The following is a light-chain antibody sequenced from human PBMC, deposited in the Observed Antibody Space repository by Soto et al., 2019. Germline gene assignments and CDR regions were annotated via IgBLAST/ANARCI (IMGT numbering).Light chain of an antibody. CDR1: SSNIGNNY. J-gene: IGLJ2*01. CDR2: RNN. CDR3: AAWDDSLSGRGV. V-gene: IGLV1-47*01. Sequence: QSVLTQPPSASGTPGQRVTISCSGSSSNIGNNYVYWYQMVPGTAPKLLIYRNNQRPSGVPARFSGSRSGTSASLSISGLRSEDEADYYCAAWDDSLSGRGVFGGGTKLTVL.